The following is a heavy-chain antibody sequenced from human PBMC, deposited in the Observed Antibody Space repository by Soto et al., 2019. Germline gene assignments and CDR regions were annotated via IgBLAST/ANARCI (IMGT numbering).Heavy chain of an antibody. D-gene: IGHD3-10*01. J-gene: IGHJ4*02. CDR2: ISSIGGST. Sequence: EVQLVESGGGLVQPGGSLRLSCAASGFTFSSYAMHWVRQAPGKGLEYVSSISSIGGSTYYANSVKGRFTISRDNSKNALYLQMGSLRPEDMAVYYCAGQGRAVSSYYFDYWGQGTLVTVSS. CDR3: AGQGRAVSSYYFDY. V-gene: IGHV3-64*01. CDR1: GFTFSSYA.